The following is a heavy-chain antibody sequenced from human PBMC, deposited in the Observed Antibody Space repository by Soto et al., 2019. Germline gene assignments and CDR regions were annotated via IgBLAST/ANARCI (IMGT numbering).Heavy chain of an antibody. Sequence: GGALGLTCAATGVTFNTYAMRWVRQAPGKELEWVSGISGGGGSIHYVDSVKGRFTISRDNSKNTLYLQMNSLRGEDTAVYYCAKGKSSNYVSHAFDVWGQGTMVPVSS. J-gene: IGHJ3*01. CDR3: AKGKSSNYVSHAFDV. CDR1: GVTFNTYA. CDR2: ISGGGGSI. V-gene: IGHV3-23*01. D-gene: IGHD3-10*02.